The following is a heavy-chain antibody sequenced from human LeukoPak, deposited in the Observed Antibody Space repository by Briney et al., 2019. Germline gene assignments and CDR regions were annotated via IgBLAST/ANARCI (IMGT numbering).Heavy chain of an antibody. J-gene: IGHJ4*02. Sequence: GGSLRLSCAASGFTFSSYWMHWVRQAPGKGLVWVSRIDSDGSSTTYADSVKGRFTISRDNAKNTLYLQMNSLRAEDTAVYYCARGLRGYSSYCKDYWGQGTLVTVSS. V-gene: IGHV3-74*01. D-gene: IGHD6-13*01. CDR3: ARGLRGYSSYCKDY. CDR1: GFTFSSYW. CDR2: IDSDGSST.